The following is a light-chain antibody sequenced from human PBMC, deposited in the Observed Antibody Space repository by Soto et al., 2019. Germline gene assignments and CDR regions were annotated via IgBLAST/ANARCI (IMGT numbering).Light chain of an antibody. J-gene: IGLJ3*02. CDR2: SND. CDR3: AAWDDSLDGWV. Sequence: QSVLTQPPSASGTPGQRVTISCSASSSNIGGKTVNWYQQLPGTAPKLLIYSNDQRPSGVPDRFSGSQSGTSASLAISGLQSEDEADYYCAAWDDSLDGWVFGGGTKLTVL. V-gene: IGLV1-44*01. CDR1: SSNIGGKT.